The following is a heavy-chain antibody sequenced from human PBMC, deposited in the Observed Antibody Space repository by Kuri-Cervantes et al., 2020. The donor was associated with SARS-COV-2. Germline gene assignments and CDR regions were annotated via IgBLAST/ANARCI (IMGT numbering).Heavy chain of an antibody. D-gene: IGHD5-18*01. V-gene: IGHV3-23*01. CDR1: GFSFSNFA. J-gene: IGHJ4*02. CDR2: ISGSGETT. Sequence: GRSLRLSCEASGFSFSNFAMNWVRQAPGKGLEWVSGISGSGETTYYADSVKGRFTISRDSPTNTVSLQMNSLRGEDTAIYYCARDTIPTHILKTLYYLDYWGQGTLVTVSS. CDR3: ARDTIPTHILKTLYYLDY.